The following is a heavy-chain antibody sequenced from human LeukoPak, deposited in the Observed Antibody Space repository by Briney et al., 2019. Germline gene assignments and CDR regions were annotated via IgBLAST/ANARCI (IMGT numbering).Heavy chain of an antibody. CDR3: ARDGYSSGWYDY. J-gene: IGHJ4*02. CDR1: GGSISSYY. Sequence: SETLSLTCTVSGGSISSYYWSWIRQPPGKGLEWIGYIYYSGTTNYNPSLKSRVTISVDTSKNQFSLKLSSVTAADTAVYYCARDGYSSGWYDYWGQGTLVTVSS. D-gene: IGHD6-19*01. V-gene: IGHV4-59*01. CDR2: IYYSGTT.